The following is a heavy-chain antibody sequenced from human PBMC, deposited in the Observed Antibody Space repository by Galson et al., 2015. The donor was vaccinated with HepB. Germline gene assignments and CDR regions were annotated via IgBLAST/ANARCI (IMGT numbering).Heavy chain of an antibody. Sequence: SLRLSCAASGFTFSSYAMHWVRQAPGKGLEWVPVISCDGSNKYYADSVKGRFTISRDNSKNTLYLQMNSLRAEDTAVYYCASSYGYEDYYYYAMDVWGQGTTVTVSS. V-gene: IGHV3-30*04. D-gene: IGHD5-18*01. J-gene: IGHJ6*02. CDR3: ASSYGYEDYYYYAMDV. CDR1: GFTFSSYA. CDR2: ISCDGSNK.